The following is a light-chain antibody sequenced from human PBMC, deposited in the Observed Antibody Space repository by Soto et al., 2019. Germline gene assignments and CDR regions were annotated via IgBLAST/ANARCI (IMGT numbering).Light chain of an antibody. CDR2: EVS. V-gene: IGLV2-14*01. J-gene: IGLJ1*01. CDR1: NSDIGSYNY. CDR3: NSFSSSHTLPDV. Sequence: QSVLTQPASVSGSSGQSITISCSGTNSDIGSYNYVSWYLQHPGKAPKLIVFEVSHRPSGISARFSGSHSGNTAYLTISGHQTEDEAVYYGNSFSSSHTLPDVFGTGTKVTVL.